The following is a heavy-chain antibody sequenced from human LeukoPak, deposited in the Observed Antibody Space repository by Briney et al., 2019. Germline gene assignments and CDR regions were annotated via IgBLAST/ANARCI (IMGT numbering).Heavy chain of an antibody. J-gene: IGHJ4*02. CDR3: AREPYYYDSSGYYRD. CDR2: IIPIFGTA. CDR1: GGTFSSYA. V-gene: IGHV1-69*05. Sequence: SVKVSCKASGGTFSSYAISWVRQAPGQGLEWMGRIIPIFGTANYAQKFQGRVTITTDESTSTAYMELSSLRSEDTAVYYCAREPYYYDSSGYYRDWGQGTLVTVSS. D-gene: IGHD3-22*01.